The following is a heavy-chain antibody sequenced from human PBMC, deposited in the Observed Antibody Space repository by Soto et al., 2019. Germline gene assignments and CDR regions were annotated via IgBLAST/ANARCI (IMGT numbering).Heavy chain of an antibody. CDR2: TGHDGTFK. CDR1: GFTFSTYG. D-gene: IGHD1-1*01. Sequence: QVQLVESGGGVVQPGRSLRLSCAASGFTFSTYGMHWVRQAPGKGLEWVAVTGHDGTFKYYADSVKGRFTISRDNSKTTLSLQMDSLAAEDTAVYYCVRDLQSGYLDYWGQGTLVTVSS. CDR3: VRDLQSGYLDY. J-gene: IGHJ4*02. V-gene: IGHV3-33*01.